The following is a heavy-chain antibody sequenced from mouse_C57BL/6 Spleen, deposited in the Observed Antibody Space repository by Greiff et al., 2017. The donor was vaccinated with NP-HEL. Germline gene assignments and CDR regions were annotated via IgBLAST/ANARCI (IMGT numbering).Heavy chain of an antibody. CDR3: ARGDGYSAMDY. CDR1: GYSITSGYY. Sequence: DVKLQESGPGLVKPSQSLSLTCSVTGYSITSGYYWNWIRQFPGNKLEWMGYISYDGSNNYNPSLKNRISITRDTSKNQFFLKLNSVTTEDTATYYCARGDGYSAMDYWGQGTSVTVSS. CDR2: ISYDGSN. V-gene: IGHV3-6*01. J-gene: IGHJ4*01. D-gene: IGHD2-3*01.